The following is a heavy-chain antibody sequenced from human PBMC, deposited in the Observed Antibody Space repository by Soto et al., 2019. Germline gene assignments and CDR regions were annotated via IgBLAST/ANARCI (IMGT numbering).Heavy chain of an antibody. Sequence: PSETLSLTCTVSGGSISSYYWSWIRQPPGKGLEWIGYIYYSGSTNYNPSLKSRVTISVDTSKNQFSLKLSSATAADTAVYYCARVCMHPGRDYYYYMDVWGKGTTVTVPS. J-gene: IGHJ6*03. V-gene: IGHV4-59*01. CDR2: IYYSGST. CDR3: ARVCMHPGRDYYYYMDV. CDR1: GGSISSYY. D-gene: IGHD2-8*01.